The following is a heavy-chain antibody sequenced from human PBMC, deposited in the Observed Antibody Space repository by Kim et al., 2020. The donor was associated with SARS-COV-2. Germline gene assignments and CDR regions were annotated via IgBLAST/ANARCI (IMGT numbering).Heavy chain of an antibody. D-gene: IGHD6-19*01. Sequence: KYSQKFQGRVTITRDTSASTAYMELSSLRSEDTAVYYCAAYSSGWQNFDYWGQETLVTVSS. J-gene: IGHJ4*02. V-gene: IGHV1-3*01. CDR3: AAYSSGWQNFDY.